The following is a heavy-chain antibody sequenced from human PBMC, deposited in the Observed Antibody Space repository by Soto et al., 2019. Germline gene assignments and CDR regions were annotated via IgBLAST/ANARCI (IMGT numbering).Heavy chain of an antibody. J-gene: IGHJ4*02. CDR2: TSAYNGNT. CDR1: GYTFTSYG. CDR3: ARSAYYDILTGYYNVMGY. D-gene: IGHD3-9*01. Sequence: GASVKVSCKASGYTFTSYGISWVRQAPGQGLEWMGWTSAYNGNTNYAQKLQGRVTMTTDTSTSTAYMELRSLRSDDTAVYYCARSAYYDILTGYYNVMGYWGQGTLVTAPQ. V-gene: IGHV1-18*01.